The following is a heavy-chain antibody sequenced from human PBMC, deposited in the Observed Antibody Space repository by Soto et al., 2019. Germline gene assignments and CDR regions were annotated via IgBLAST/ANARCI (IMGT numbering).Heavy chain of an antibody. V-gene: IGHV4-34*02. Sequence: QVQLQQWGAGLLKPSETLSLTCAVSGGSFSDDSWSWIRQPPGKGLEWIGEINHSGGTNYNPSLSSRVTISVDPSKKQFSLNLSSVTAADTAVYYCGRRPKAMVVPNFWGQGTLVTVSS. CDR3: GRRPKAMVVPNF. D-gene: IGHD2-21*01. CDR1: GGSFSDDS. CDR2: INHSGGT. J-gene: IGHJ4*02.